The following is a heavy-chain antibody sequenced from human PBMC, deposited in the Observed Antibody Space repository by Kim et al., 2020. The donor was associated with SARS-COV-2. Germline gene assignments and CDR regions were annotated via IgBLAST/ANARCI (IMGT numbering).Heavy chain of an antibody. J-gene: IGHJ4*02. V-gene: IGHV3-23*01. Sequence: ADSVKGRVTMSRDNCDNTLYLQRNGLRAEDTAVYYCARGGQCISGSSYFESWGQGTLVTVSS. CDR3: ARGGQCISGSSYFES. D-gene: IGHD3-10*01.